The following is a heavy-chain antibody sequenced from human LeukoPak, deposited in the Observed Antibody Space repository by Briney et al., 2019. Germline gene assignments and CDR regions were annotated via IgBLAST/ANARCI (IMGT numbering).Heavy chain of an antibody. CDR2: INHNGETI. V-gene: IGHV3-23*01. D-gene: IGHD2-21*01. CDR1: GFPFSSYV. CDR3: AKDPTRRLLWWSDQDY. J-gene: IGHJ4*02. Sequence: GGSLRLSCAASGFPFSSYVMSWVRQAPGKGLEWVSYINHNGETIYYPDFVKGRFTISRDNSKNTLYLQMNSLRAEDTAVYYCAKDPTRRLLWWSDQDYWGQGTLVTVSS.